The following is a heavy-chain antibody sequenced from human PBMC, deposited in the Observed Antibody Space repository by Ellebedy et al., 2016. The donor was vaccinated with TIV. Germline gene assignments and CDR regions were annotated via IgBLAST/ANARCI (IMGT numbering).Heavy chain of an antibody. CDR1: GGTFSSYA. D-gene: IGHD4-17*01. CDR3: ARDAREGDYEDYGMDV. J-gene: IGHJ6*02. V-gene: IGHV1-69*13. Sequence: SVKVSCXASGGTFSSYAISWVRQAPGQGLEWMGGIIPIFGTANYAQKFQGRVTITADESTSTAYMELSSLRSEDTAVYYCARDAREGDYEDYGMDVWGQGTTVTVSS. CDR2: IIPIFGTA.